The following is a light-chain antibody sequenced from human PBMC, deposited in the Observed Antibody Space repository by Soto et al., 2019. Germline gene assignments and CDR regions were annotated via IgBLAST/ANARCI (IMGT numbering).Light chain of an antibody. CDR2: EVR. V-gene: IGLV2-14*01. J-gene: IGLJ1*01. Sequence: QSVLTQPASVSGSPGQSITISCTGTSSGVGGYDYVSWYQQHPGKAPKLIIYEVRHRPSGVSNRFSGSKSGNTASLTISGLQAEDEADYFCSSYTGTSTLYAFGTGTKV. CDR1: SSGVGGYDY. CDR3: SSYTGTSTLYA.